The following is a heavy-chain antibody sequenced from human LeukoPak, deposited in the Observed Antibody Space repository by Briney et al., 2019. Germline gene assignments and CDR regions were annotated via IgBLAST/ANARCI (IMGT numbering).Heavy chain of an antibody. CDR1: GGSNSSGDYY. CDR3: ARARGDSSGYYNY. Sequence: PSETLSLTCTVSGGSNSSGDYYWSWIRQPPGKGLEWIGYIHYSGSTYYNPSLKSRVTISVDTSKNQFSLKLSSVTAADTAVYYCARARGDSSGYYNYWGQGTLVTVSS. V-gene: IGHV4-30-4*01. CDR2: IHYSGST. J-gene: IGHJ4*02. D-gene: IGHD3-22*01.